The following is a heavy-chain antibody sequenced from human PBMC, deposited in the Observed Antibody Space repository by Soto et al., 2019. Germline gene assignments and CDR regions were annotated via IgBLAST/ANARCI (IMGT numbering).Heavy chain of an antibody. CDR2: INSDGSST. D-gene: IGHD2-15*01. V-gene: IGHV3-74*01. Sequence: EVQLVESGGGLVQPGGSLRLSCAASGFTFSSYWMHWVRQAPGKGLVWVSRINSDGSSTSYADSVKGRFTISRDNAKNTLYLQMNSLRAEDTAVYYCARDIEMATQPRLYYYYYGMDVWGQGTTVTVSS. J-gene: IGHJ6*02. CDR1: GFTFSSYW. CDR3: ARDIEMATQPRLYYYYYGMDV.